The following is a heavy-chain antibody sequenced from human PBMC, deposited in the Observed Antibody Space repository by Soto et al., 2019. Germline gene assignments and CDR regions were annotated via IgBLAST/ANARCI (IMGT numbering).Heavy chain of an antibody. CDR1: GGFLSSGSYY. CDR3: ARERAGDRSGYYLDY. CDR2: IYYSGST. J-gene: IGHJ4*02. D-gene: IGHD3-22*01. V-gene: IGHV4-31*03. Sequence: PXXTLSLPCSVSGGFLSSGSYYWSWIRQHPGKGLEWIGYIYYSGSTYYNPSLKSRVTISIDTSKNQFSLKLNSVTAEDTAVYYCARERAGDRSGYYLDYWGQGTLVTVS.